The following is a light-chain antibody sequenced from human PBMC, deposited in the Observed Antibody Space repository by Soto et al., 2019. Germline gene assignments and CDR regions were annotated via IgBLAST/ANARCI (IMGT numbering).Light chain of an antibody. CDR1: GSDVGNYVF. CDR2: EVS. Sequence: QSVLTQPASVSGSPGQSITISCTGTGSDVGNYVFVSWYQQYPGKAPKLIIFEVSNRPSGVSDRFSGSKSGSTASLSISGLQSEDEADYYCVSYTSTGTLVFGTGTKVTVL. J-gene: IGLJ1*01. V-gene: IGLV2-14*01. CDR3: VSYTSTGTLV.